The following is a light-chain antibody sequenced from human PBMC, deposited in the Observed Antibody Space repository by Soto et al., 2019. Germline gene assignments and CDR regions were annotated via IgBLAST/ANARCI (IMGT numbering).Light chain of an antibody. Sequence: DIQMTQSPSPLSASVGDRVIITCRASQGISNYLAWYQQKPGKVPKLLIYAASTLQSGVPSRFSGSGSGTDFTLTISSLQPEDVASYYCQNYNSAPFTFGGGTNVEIK. CDR3: QNYNSAPFT. J-gene: IGKJ4*01. CDR2: AAS. CDR1: QGISNY. V-gene: IGKV1-27*01.